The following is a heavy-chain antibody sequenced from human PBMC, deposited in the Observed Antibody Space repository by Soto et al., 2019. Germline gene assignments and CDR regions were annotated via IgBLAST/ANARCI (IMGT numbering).Heavy chain of an antibody. Sequence: GASVKVSCKASGGTFSSYAISWVRQAPGQGLEWMGGIIPIFGTANYAQKFQGRVTITADESTSTAYMELSSLRSEDTAVYYCARDPVERGYSYGYSWFDPWGQGTLVTVSS. CDR1: GGTFSSYA. D-gene: IGHD5-18*01. CDR2: IIPIFGTA. J-gene: IGHJ5*02. V-gene: IGHV1-69*13. CDR3: ARDPVERGYSYGYSWFDP.